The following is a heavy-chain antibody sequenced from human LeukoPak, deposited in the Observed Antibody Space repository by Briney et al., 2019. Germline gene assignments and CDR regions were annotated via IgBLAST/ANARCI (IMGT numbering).Heavy chain of an antibody. CDR3: ARDLYYSDSSGPIDRYFDC. Sequence: VASVKLSCKASGGTFSSYAISWVRQAPGQGLEWMGGIIPIFGTANYAQKIQGRVNMTTDTSTSTAYMELRSLRSDDTAVYYCARDLYYSDSSGPIDRYFDCWGQGTLVTVSS. J-gene: IGHJ4*02. V-gene: IGHV1-69*05. D-gene: IGHD3-22*01. CDR2: IIPIFGTA. CDR1: GGTFSSYA.